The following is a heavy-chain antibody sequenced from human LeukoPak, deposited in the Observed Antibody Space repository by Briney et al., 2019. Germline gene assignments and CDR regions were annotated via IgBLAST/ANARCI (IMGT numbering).Heavy chain of an antibody. D-gene: IGHD6-19*01. CDR2: INHSGST. CDR1: GGSISSHY. Sequence: SETLSLTCTVSGGSISSHYWSWIRQPPGKGLEWIGEINHSGSTNYNPSLKSRVTISVDTSKNQFSLKLSSVTAADTAVYYCARGRGGWYRLYAFDIWGQGTMVTVSS. J-gene: IGHJ3*02. CDR3: ARGRGGWYRLYAFDI. V-gene: IGHV4-34*01.